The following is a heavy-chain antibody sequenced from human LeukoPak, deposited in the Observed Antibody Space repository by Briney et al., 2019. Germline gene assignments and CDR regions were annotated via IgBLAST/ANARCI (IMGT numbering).Heavy chain of an antibody. CDR1: GFTFGDYT. D-gene: IGHD1-14*01. CDR2: ISWDGDNT. V-gene: IGHV3-43*01. J-gene: IGHJ5*02. CDR3: AKGTGRSTLNWFDP. Sequence: GGSLRLSCAASGFTFGDYTMHWVRQAPGKGLEWVSLISWDGDNTYYADSVKGRFTISRDNSKNSLYLQMSILRTEDTALYYCAKGTGRSTLNWFDPWGQGTLVTVSS.